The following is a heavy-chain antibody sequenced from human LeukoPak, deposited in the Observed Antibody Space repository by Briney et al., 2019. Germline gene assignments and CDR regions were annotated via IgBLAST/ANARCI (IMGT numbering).Heavy chain of an antibody. Sequence: GGSLRLSCAASGFTVSSNYMSWVRQAPGKGLEWVSVIYSGGSTYYADSVKGRFTISRDNSKNTLYLQMNSLRAEDTAVYYCARENGEIVGAINYWGQGTLVTVSS. CDR3: ARENGEIVGAINY. CDR1: GFTVSSNY. CDR2: IYSGGST. V-gene: IGHV3-53*01. J-gene: IGHJ4*02. D-gene: IGHD1-26*01.